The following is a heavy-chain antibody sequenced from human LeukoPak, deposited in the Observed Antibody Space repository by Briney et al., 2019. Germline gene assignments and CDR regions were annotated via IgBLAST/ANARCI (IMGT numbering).Heavy chain of an antibody. J-gene: IGHJ4*02. CDR2: IYTRGST. Sequence: PSQTLSLTCTVSGGSISSGRYYWSWIRQPAGKGLEWIGRIYTRGSTNYHPSLKSRVPISVDTAKNQFSLKLSSVTAADTAVYYCARDQRYYYGSGSYYNVVDYWGQGTRVTVSS. V-gene: IGHV4-61*02. CDR1: GGSISSGRYY. D-gene: IGHD3-10*01. CDR3: ARDQRYYYGSGSYYNVVDY.